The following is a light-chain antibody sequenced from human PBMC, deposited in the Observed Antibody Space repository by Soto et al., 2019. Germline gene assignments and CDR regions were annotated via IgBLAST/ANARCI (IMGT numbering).Light chain of an antibody. CDR3: NSYAGSRDV. CDR2: EVS. CDR1: SSDVGGYKN. Sequence: QSALTQPPSASGSPGQSGTISCTGTSSDVGGYKNVSWYQQHPGKAPKLIFYEVSKRPSGVPARVSGSKSGTTASLTVSGLQAEDEADYYCNSYAGSRDVVGTGTKVTVL. V-gene: IGLV2-8*01. J-gene: IGLJ1*01.